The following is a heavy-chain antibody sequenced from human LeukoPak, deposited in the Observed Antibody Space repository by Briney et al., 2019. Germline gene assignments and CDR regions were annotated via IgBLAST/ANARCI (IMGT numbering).Heavy chain of an antibody. D-gene: IGHD5-12*01. CDR2: IYAGGNT. Sequence: GGSLRLSCAASGFTVSQSYMSWVRQAPGKGLEWVSIIYAGGNTYYADSVKGRFTISRDTSNNIAYLEMNSLRVEDTAIYYCARDGAIVAGTAQHRGQGALVTVSS. V-gene: IGHV3-53*01. J-gene: IGHJ1*01. CDR1: GFTVSQSY. CDR3: ARDGAIVAGTAQH.